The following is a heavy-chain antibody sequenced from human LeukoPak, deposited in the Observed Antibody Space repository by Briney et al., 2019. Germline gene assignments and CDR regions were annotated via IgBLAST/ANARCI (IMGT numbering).Heavy chain of an antibody. Sequence: GGSLRLSCAASGFTFSSYSMNWVRQAPGKGLEWVSYISSSSSTIYYADSVKGRFTVSRDNARNSLFLQMNSLRAEDTSVYYCARDYRSSWYVRGQGTLVTVSS. CDR1: GFTFSSYS. J-gene: IGHJ4*02. D-gene: IGHD6-13*01. CDR3: ARDYRSSWYV. V-gene: IGHV3-48*04. CDR2: ISSSSSTI.